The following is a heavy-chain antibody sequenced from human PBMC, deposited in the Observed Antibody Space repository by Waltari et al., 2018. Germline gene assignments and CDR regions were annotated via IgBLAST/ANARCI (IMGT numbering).Heavy chain of an antibody. V-gene: IGHV1-24*01. CDR2: FDPEDGET. CDR3: ATAPKYSSSWYRYFQH. D-gene: IGHD6-13*01. Sequence: QVQLVQSGAEVKKPGASVKVSCKVSGYTLTELSMHWVRQAPGKGLEWMGGFDPEDGETIYPQKFQGRVTMTEDTSTDTAYMELSSLRSEDTAVYYCATAPKYSSSWYRYFQHWGQGTLVTVSS. J-gene: IGHJ1*01. CDR1: GYTLTELS.